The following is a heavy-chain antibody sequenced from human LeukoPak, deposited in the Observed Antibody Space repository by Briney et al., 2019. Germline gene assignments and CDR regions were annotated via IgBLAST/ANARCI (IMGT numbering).Heavy chain of an antibody. Sequence: GGSLRLSCAASGFTFSSYAMSWVRQAPGKGLEWVSAISGSGGSTYYADSVKGRFTISRDNSKNTLYLQMNSLRAEDTAVYYXXXXXXXXTNQDFDCWGQGTLVTVSS. V-gene: IGHV3-23*01. D-gene: IGHD1-14*01. CDR1: GFTFSSYA. CDR3: XXXXXXXTNQDFDC. J-gene: IGHJ4*02. CDR2: ISGSGGST.